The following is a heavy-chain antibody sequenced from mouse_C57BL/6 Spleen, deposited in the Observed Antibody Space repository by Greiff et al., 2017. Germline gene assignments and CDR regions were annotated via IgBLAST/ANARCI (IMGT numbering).Heavy chain of an antibody. D-gene: IGHD1-3*01. CDR2: IYPGDGDT. Sequence: VQRVESGAELVKPGASVKISCKASGYAFSSYWLNWVKQRPGKGLEWIGQIYPGDGDTNYNGKFKGKATLTADKSSSTAYMQLSSLTSEDSAVYFCARSGYILKGFAYWGQGTLVTVSA. J-gene: IGHJ3*01. V-gene: IGHV1-80*01. CDR3: ARSGYILKGFAY. CDR1: GYAFSSYW.